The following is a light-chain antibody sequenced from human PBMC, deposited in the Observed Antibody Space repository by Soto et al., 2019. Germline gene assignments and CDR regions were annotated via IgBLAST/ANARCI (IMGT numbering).Light chain of an antibody. Sequence: SYELTQPPSVSVAPGQTARITCGGDNIGSKSVHWYQQKPGQAPVLVVYNDRDRPSGIPERFSGSNSGNTATLTISRVEAGDEADYYCQLWASSSHHFYAFGTGTKVTVL. V-gene: IGLV3-21*02. CDR1: NIGSKS. CDR2: NDR. J-gene: IGLJ1*01. CDR3: QLWASSSHHFYA.